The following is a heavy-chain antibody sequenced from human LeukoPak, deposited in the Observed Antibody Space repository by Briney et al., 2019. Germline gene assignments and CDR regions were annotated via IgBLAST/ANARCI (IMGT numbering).Heavy chain of an antibody. CDR3: AGVVGGSYSMDV. J-gene: IGHJ6*03. CDR1: GGSVSSGSYY. V-gene: IGHV4-61*01. Sequence: SETLSLTCTVSGGSVSSGSYYWSWIRRPPGKGLEWIGYIYYSGSTKYNPSLKSRVTISIDTSKNQFSLKLSSVTAADTAMYYCAGVVGGSYSMDVWGQGTTVTVSS. CDR2: IYYSGST. D-gene: IGHD1-26*01.